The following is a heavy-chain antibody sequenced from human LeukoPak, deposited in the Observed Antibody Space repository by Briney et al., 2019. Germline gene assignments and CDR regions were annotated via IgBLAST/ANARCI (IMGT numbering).Heavy chain of an antibody. CDR3: ARVPLRFLEPFDY. CDR1: GGSFSDYY. D-gene: IGHD3-3*01. Sequence: SETLSLTCAVYGGSFSDYYWSWIRQPPGKGLEWIGEINHGGSTNYNPSLKRRVTLSVDTSKNQFSLMLSSVTAADTAVYYCARVPLRFLEPFDYWGQGTLVIVSS. J-gene: IGHJ4*02. V-gene: IGHV4-34*01. CDR2: INHGGST.